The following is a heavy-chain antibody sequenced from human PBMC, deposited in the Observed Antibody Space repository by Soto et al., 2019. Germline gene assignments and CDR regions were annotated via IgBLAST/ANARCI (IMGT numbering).Heavy chain of an antibody. D-gene: IGHD3-3*01. J-gene: IGHJ5*02. CDR2: IYGSGST. CDR3: ARGQRFSDWFDP. CDR1: GGAIGSHY. Sequence: PSETLSLTCTISGGAIGSHYWTWIRQPAGKGLEWIGRIYGSGSTKYNPSLQSRVTMSLDTSKNQFSLRLESVTAADPDVYYCARGQRFSDWFDPWGQGTLVTVSS. V-gene: IGHV4-4*07.